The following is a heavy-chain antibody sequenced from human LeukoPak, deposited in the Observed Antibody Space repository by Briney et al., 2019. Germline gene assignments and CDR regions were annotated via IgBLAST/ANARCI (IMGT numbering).Heavy chain of an antibody. Sequence: PGGSLRLSCAASGFTVISDYMSWVRQAPGKGLEWVSVIYSGGGTYYTDSVRGRFTISRDNSKNTLYLQMNSLRVDDTAMYYCARAGHSSGRYTASDSWGQGTLVTVSS. CDR3: ARAGHSSGRYTASDS. V-gene: IGHV3-53*01. CDR2: IYSGGGT. D-gene: IGHD6-19*01. J-gene: IGHJ4*02. CDR1: GFTVISDY.